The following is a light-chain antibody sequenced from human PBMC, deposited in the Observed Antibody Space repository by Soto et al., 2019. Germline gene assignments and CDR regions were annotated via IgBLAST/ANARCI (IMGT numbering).Light chain of an antibody. CDR2: AAS. CDR3: QYYNSYSEA. Sequence: AIRMTQSPSSLSASTGDRVTITCRASQGISSYLAWYQQKPGKAPKLLIYAASTLQSGVPSRFSGSGSGTDFTLTISSLQPDDFATYYCQYYNSYSEAFGQGTKVELK. J-gene: IGKJ1*01. CDR1: QGISSY. V-gene: IGKV1-8*01.